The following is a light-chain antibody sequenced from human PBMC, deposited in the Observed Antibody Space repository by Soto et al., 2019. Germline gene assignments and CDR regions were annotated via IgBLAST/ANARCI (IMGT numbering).Light chain of an antibody. CDR3: GSYAGNNDLV. V-gene: IGLV1-44*01. Sequence: QSVLTQPPSASGTPGQRVTISCSGSSSNIGSNTVNWYQQLPGTAPKLLIYGQNQRPAGVPDRFSGSKSGTSASLAISGLQSEDEADYYCGSYAGNNDLVFGGGTQLTVL. CDR2: GQN. CDR1: SSNIGSNT. J-gene: IGLJ2*01.